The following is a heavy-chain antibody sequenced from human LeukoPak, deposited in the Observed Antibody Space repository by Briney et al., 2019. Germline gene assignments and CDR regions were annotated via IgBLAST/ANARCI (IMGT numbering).Heavy chain of an antibody. CDR1: GGSFSGYY. CDR2: IYYSGST. V-gene: IGHV4-59*01. CDR3: ARGKKQLIDY. Sequence: SETLSLTCAVYGGSFSGYYWSWIRQPPGKGLEWIGYIYYSGSTNYNPSLKSRVTISVDTSKNQFSLKLSSVTAADTAVYYCARGKKQLIDYWGQGTLVTVSS. D-gene: IGHD6-13*01. J-gene: IGHJ4*02.